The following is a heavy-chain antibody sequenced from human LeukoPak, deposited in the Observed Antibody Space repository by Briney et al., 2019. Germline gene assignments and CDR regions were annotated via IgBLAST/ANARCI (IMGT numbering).Heavy chain of an antibody. CDR1: GGSISSGGYY. D-gene: IGHD3-22*01. CDR2: IYYSGTT. V-gene: IGHV4-31*03. J-gene: IGHJ3*02. CDR3: ARYLSGDSSGYQSDAFDI. Sequence: PSQTLSLTCTVSGGSISSGGYYWSWIRQHPGKGLEWIGYIYYSGTTYYNPSLKSRVIISVDTSKNEFSLKLSSVTAADTAVYYCARYLSGDSSGYQSDAFDIWGQGTMVTVSS.